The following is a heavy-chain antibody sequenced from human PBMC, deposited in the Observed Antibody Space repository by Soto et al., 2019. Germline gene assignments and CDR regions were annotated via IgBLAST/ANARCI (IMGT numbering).Heavy chain of an antibody. CDR2: IIPLLGTP. V-gene: IGHV1-69*01. J-gene: IGHJ4*02. CDR1: GGTFSNYA. D-gene: IGHD4-17*01. CDR3: ARGQYDDYVAPFEF. Sequence: QVQLVQSGAEVKKPGSSVKVSCKVSGGTFSNYAFSWVRQAPGQGLEWMGGIIPLLGTPRYTQRFQGRVSNSADECTSTAYMEMSSLRFEDTAVYFCARGQYDDYVAPFEFWGQGTLVSVSS.